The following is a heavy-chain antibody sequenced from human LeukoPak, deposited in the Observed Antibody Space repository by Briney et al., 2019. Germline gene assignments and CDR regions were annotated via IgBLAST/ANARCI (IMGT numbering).Heavy chain of an antibody. V-gene: IGHV3-15*01. J-gene: IGHJ4*02. CDR2: IKSKTGGGTT. CDR3: TEMIVVVN. CDR1: GFTFSDAW. Sequence: GGSLRLSCAASGFTFSDAWMTWVRQAPGEGLEWVGRIKSKTGGGTTDYAAPVKGRFTISRDDSKNTLYLQMNSLKTEDTAVYYCTEMIVVVNWGQGTLVTVSS. D-gene: IGHD3-22*01.